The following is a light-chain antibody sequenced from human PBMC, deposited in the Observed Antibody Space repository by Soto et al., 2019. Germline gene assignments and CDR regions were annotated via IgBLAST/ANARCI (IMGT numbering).Light chain of an antibody. CDR1: GSDIAVYDF. J-gene: IGLJ2*01. V-gene: IGLV2-8*01. CDR2: EVY. CDR3: SSFAGDNTLV. Sequence: QSALTQPPSASGSPGQSVTISCAGTGSDIAVYDFVSWYQQHPDKAPKLIIYEVYKRPSGVPDRFSASKSGNTAFLTVSGLQAEDEADYYCSSFAGDNTLVFGGGTKLTVL.